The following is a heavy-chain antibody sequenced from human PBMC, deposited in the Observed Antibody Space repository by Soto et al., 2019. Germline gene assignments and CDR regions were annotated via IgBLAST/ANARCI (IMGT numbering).Heavy chain of an antibody. Sequence: PGGSLRLSCAASGFTFSDYYMSWIRQAPGKGLEWVSYISSSSSYTNNADSVKGRFTISRDNAKNSLYLQMNSLRAEDTAVYYCAKGTYYDILTGYYKSGLYFDYWGQGTLVTVS. V-gene: IGHV3-11*03. CDR2: ISSSSSYT. D-gene: IGHD3-9*01. CDR1: GFTFSDYY. CDR3: AKGTYYDILTGYYKSGLYFDY. J-gene: IGHJ4*02.